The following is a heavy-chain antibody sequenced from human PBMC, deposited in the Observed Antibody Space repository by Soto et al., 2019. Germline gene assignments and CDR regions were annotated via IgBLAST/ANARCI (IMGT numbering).Heavy chain of an antibody. Sequence: SETLSLTCTVSGGSISSSVHYWGWIRQPPGKGLEWIGSIYYSGSTFYNPSLKSRVTISVDTSKNQFSLRLSSVTAADTAVYYCARQAKTQISMVRGVISWFDPWGQGTLVTVSS. J-gene: IGHJ5*02. CDR1: GGSISSSVHY. CDR3: ARQAKTQISMVRGVISWFDP. D-gene: IGHD3-10*01. V-gene: IGHV4-39*01. CDR2: IYYSGST.